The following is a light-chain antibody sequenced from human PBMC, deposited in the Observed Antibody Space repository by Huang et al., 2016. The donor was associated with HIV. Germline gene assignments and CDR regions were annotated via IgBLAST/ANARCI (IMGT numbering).Light chain of an antibody. CDR3: MQALQTPT. CDR2: LGS. J-gene: IGKJ1*01. V-gene: IGKV2-28*01. CDR1: QSLLHSNGYNY. Sequence: DIVMSQSPLSLPITPGEPASISCRSSQSLLHSNGYNYLDWYLQKPGQSPQLLIYLGSNRASGVPERFSGSGSGTDFTLKISRVEAEDVGIYYCMQALQTPTFGQGTKVEI.